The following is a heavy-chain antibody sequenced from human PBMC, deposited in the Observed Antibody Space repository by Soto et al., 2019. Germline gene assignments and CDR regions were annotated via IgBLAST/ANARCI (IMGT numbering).Heavy chain of an antibody. Sequence: ASVKVSCKASGCTFTSYYMHWVRQAPGQGLEWMGIINPSGGSTSYAQKFQGRVTMTRDTSTSTVYMELSSLRSEDTAVYYCARTPDATAAAGRDYFDYWGQGTLVTVSS. D-gene: IGHD6-13*01. J-gene: IGHJ4*02. CDR1: GCTFTSYY. CDR2: INPSGGST. V-gene: IGHV1-46*01. CDR3: ARTPDATAAAGRDYFDY.